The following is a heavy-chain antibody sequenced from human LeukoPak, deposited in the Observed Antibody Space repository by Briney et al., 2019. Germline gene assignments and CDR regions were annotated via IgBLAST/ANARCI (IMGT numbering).Heavy chain of an antibody. CDR3: ARVSYGYLDY. J-gene: IGHJ4*02. D-gene: IGHD5-18*01. Sequence: GGSLRLSCAASGFTFSSYEMNWVRQAPGKGLEWVSYISSSGSTIYYADSVKGRFTISRDNAKNSLYLQMNSLRAEDTAVYYCARVSYGYLDYWGQGTLVTVSS. CDR2: ISSSGSTI. CDR1: GFTFSSYE. V-gene: IGHV3-48*03.